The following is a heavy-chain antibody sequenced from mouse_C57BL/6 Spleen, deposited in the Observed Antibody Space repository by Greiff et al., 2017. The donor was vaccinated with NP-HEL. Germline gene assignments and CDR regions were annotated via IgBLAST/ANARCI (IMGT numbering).Heavy chain of an antibody. J-gene: IGHJ3*01. Sequence: EVQLQQSGPELVKPGASVKISCKASGYTFTDYYMNWVKQRHGKSLEWIGDINPNNGGTSYNQKFKGKATLTVAKSSSTAYMELRSLTSEDSAVYYCAREGVNSNPFAYWGQGTLVTVSA. CDR1: GYTFTDYY. D-gene: IGHD2-5*01. CDR2: INPNNGGT. CDR3: AREGVNSNPFAY. V-gene: IGHV1-26*01.